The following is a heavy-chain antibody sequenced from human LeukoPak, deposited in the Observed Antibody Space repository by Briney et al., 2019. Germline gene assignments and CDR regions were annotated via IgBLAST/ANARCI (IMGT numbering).Heavy chain of an antibody. V-gene: IGHV4-4*09. D-gene: IGHD3-3*01. Sequence: PSETLSLTCTVSGGSISSYYWSWIRQPPGKGLEWIGYIYTSGSTNYNPSLKSRVTISVDTSKNQFSLKLSSVTAADTAVYYCARDDFWSGYLFDYWGQGTLVTVSS. CDR3: ARDDFWSGYLFDY. J-gene: IGHJ4*02. CDR1: GGSISSYY. CDR2: IYTSGST.